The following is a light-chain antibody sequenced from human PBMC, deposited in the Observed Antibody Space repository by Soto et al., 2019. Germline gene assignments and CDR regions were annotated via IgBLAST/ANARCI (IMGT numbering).Light chain of an antibody. J-gene: IGKJ4*01. V-gene: IGKV3-15*01. CDR1: QSVSSN. CDR3: QQYDNWPLT. Sequence: EIVMTQSPATLPVSPGERATLSCRASQSVSSNLAWYQQKPGQAPRFLIYGASTRATGILARFSGSGSGTEFTLTISSLQSEDFAVYYCQQYDNWPLTFGGGTKVEIK. CDR2: GAS.